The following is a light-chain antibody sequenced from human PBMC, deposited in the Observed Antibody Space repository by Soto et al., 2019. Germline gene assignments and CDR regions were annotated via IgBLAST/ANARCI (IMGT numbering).Light chain of an antibody. CDR3: CSFADFTEV. V-gene: IGLV2-23*02. CDR2: DVS. Sequence: QSALTQPASVSGSPGQSITISCTGTSSDIGSYDIVSWYQQHPGTAPKLIIYDVSKRPSGVSTRFSGSKSGTTASLTISGLQDVDEDDYSGCSFADFTEVFGSGTKLTVL. CDR1: SSDIGSYDI. J-gene: IGLJ1*01.